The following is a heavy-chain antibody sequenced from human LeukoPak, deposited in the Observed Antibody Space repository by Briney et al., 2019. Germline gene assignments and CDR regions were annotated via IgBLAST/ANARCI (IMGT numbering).Heavy chain of an antibody. Sequence: SVKVSCKASGGTFSSYAISWVRQAPGQGLEWMGGIIPIFGTANYAQKFQGRVTITADESTSTAYMELSSLRSEDTAVYYCARDLEGCSGTSCLYYWGQGTLVTVSS. CDR3: ARDLEGCSGTSCLYY. D-gene: IGHD2-2*01. J-gene: IGHJ4*02. CDR1: GGTFSSYA. CDR2: IIPIFGTA. V-gene: IGHV1-69*13.